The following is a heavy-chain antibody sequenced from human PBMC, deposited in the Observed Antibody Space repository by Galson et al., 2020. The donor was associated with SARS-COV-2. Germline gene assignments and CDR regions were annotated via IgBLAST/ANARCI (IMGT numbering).Heavy chain of an antibody. CDR3: AGSSTRRSESSDL. J-gene: IGHJ5*02. CDR1: GFSFSSYA. CDR2: FSMSDTRT. V-gene: IGHV3-23*01. Sequence: GGSLRLSCAASGFSFSSYAMSWFRQAPGKGLEWVSCFSMSDTRTYYADSVKGRFTISRDNSKNTVYLQMDSLRAEDTAIYYCAGSSTRRSESSDLWGQGTLVTVSS. D-gene: IGHD2-2*01.